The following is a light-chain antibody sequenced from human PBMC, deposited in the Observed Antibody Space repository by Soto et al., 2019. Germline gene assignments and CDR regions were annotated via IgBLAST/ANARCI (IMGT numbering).Light chain of an antibody. CDR3: QQYNSYPWT. CDR2: KAS. Sequence: IQMTQSPSTLSASVGDRVTITCRASQSIRSWLAWYQQKPGKAPKLLIYKASSLETGVPLRFSGSGSGTEFTLTISSLQPDDFATYYCQQYNSYPWTFGQGTKVDIK. CDR1: QSIRSW. J-gene: IGKJ1*01. V-gene: IGKV1-5*03.